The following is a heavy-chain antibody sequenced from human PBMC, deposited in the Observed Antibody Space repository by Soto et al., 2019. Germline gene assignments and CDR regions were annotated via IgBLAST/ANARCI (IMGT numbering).Heavy chain of an antibody. CDR2: IYYSGST. CDR3: ARAYCSGGSCYSAGGFDP. D-gene: IGHD2-15*01. Sequence: QVQLRESGPGLVKPSETLSLTCTVSGGSISSYYWSWIRQPPGKGLEWIGYIYYSGSTNYNPSLKSRVTISVDTSKNQFSLKLSSVTAADTAVYYCARAYCSGGSCYSAGGFDPWGQGTLVTVSS. V-gene: IGHV4-59*01. J-gene: IGHJ5*02. CDR1: GGSISSYY.